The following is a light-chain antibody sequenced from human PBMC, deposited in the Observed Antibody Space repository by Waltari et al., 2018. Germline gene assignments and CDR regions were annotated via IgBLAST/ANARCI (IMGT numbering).Light chain of an antibody. V-gene: IGLV1-44*01. CDR3: AAWDDSLNGPGV. J-gene: IGLJ2*01. CDR1: SSNIGSNT. Sequence: QSVLTQPPSASGTPGQRVTISCSGSSSNIGSNTVNWYQQLPGTAPKLLIYSNNHRPPGDPSRCSGSKSGTSASLAISGLQSEDEADYYCAAWDDSLNGPGVFGGGTKLTVL. CDR2: SNN.